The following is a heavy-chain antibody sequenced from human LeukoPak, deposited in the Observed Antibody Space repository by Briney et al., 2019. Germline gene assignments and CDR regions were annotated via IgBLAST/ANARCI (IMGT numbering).Heavy chain of an antibody. CDR2: IYYSGST. Sequence: SETLSLTCTVSGGSISSYYWSWIRQPPGKGLEWIGYIYYSGSTNYNPSLKSRVTISVDTSKNQFSLKLSSVTAADTAVYYCARTSSTTSSIDNWGQGTLVTVSS. J-gene: IGHJ4*02. CDR1: GGSISSYY. D-gene: IGHD2-2*01. CDR3: ARTSSTTSSIDN. V-gene: IGHV4-59*01.